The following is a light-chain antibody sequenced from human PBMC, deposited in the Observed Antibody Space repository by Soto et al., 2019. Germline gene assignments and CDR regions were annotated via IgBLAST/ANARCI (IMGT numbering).Light chain of an antibody. J-gene: IGLJ1*01. CDR3: SSSSNITTLSV. V-gene: IGLV2-14*03. Sequence: QSALTQPASVSGSPGQSFTISCTGPSRDVGGYNYVSWYQKNPGKAPQLMIYNVFNRPSGVSDRFSGSKSGNTASLTISGLQAEDEADYYCSSSSNITTLSVFATWTKVTVL. CDR2: NVF. CDR1: SRDVGGYNY.